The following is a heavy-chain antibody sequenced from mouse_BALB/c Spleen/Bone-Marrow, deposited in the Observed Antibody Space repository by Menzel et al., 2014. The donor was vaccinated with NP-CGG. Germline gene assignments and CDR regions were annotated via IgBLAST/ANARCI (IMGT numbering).Heavy chain of an antibody. CDR1: GFSLTNYG. D-gene: IGHD2-10*02. CDR3: ARNPYGNYAMDY. CDR2: IWSDGNT. J-gene: IGHJ4*01. V-gene: IGHV2-6*02. Sequence: VQLVESGPGLVAPSQSLSITCTVSGFSLTNYGVHWVRQPPGKGLEWLVVIWSDGNTTYNSALKSRLSISEDNSKSQVFLKMNSLQTDDTAMYYCARNPYGNYAMDYWGQGTSVTVSS.